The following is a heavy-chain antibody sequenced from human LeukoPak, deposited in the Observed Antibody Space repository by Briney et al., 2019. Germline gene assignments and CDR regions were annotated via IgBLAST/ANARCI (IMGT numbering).Heavy chain of an antibody. D-gene: IGHD6-13*01. CDR3: ARLIRYSSSWYEGVDP. J-gene: IGHJ5*02. V-gene: IGHV4-34*01. CDR2: INHSGST. CDR1: GGSFSGYY. Sequence: SETLSFTCAVYGGSFSGYYWSWIRQPPGKGLEWIGEINHSGSTNYNPSLKSRVTISVDTSKNQFSLKLSSVTAADTAVYYCARLIRYSSSWYEGVDPWGQGTLVTVSS.